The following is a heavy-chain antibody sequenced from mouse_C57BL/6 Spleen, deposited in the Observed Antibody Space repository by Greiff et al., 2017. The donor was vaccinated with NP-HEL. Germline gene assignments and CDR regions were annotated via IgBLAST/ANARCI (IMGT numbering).Heavy chain of an antibody. CDR1: GYTFTGYW. V-gene: IGHV1-9*01. CDR2: ILPGRGST. D-gene: IGHD4-1*01. Sequence: VQLQQSGAELMKPGASVKLSCKATGYTFTGYWIEWVKQRPGHGLEWIGEILPGRGSTNYNEKFKGKATFTADTSSNTAYMQLSSLTTEDSAIYYCARRNWDGVFDYWGQGTTLTVSS. J-gene: IGHJ2*01. CDR3: ARRNWDGVFDY.